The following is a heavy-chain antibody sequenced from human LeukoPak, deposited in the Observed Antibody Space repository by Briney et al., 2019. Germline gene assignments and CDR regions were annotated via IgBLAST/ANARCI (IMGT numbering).Heavy chain of an antibody. V-gene: IGHV3-20*04. D-gene: IGHD3-3*01. CDR3: ARDGAADEGVDFDY. Sequence: GGSLRLSCAASGFTFDDYGMSWVRQAPGKGLEWVSGINWNGGSTGYADSVKGRFTISRDNAKNSLYLQMSSLRAEDTALYYCARDGAADEGVDFDYWGQGTLVTVSS. CDR1: GFTFDDYG. CDR2: INWNGGST. J-gene: IGHJ4*02.